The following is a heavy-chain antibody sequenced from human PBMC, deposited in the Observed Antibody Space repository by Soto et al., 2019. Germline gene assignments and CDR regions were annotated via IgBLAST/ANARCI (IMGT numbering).Heavy chain of an antibody. CDR3: ARQIYYDGSGYYYGY. J-gene: IGHJ4*02. V-gene: IGHV2-70*01. Sequence: SGPTLVNPTQTLTLTCTFSGFSLSTSQVGVGWIRQPPGKALEWLALIDSDDDKFYSTSLKTRRTISKDTSKNQVVLTMTNMDPVDTATYYCARQIYYDGSGYYYGYWGQGTLVTVSS. CDR2: IDSDDDK. CDR1: GFSLSTSQVG. D-gene: IGHD3-22*01.